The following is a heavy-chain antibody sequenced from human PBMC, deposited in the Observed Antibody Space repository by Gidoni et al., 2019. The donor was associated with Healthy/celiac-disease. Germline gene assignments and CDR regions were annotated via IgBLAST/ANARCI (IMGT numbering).Heavy chain of an antibody. J-gene: IGHJ4*02. CDR2: IYYSGST. V-gene: IGHV4-59*01. CDR3: ARDGDYDYVWGSYRYFDY. CDR1: GGSISSYY. Sequence: QVQLQESGPGLVKPSETLSLTCTVSGGSISSYYWSWIRQPPGKGLEWIGYIYYSGSTNYNPSLKSRVTISVDTSKNQFSLKLSSVTAADTAVYYCARDGDYDYVWGSYRYFDYWGQGTLVTVSS. D-gene: IGHD3-16*01.